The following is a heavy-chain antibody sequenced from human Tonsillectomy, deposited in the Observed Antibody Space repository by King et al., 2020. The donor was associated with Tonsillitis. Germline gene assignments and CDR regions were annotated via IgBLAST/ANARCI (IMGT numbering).Heavy chain of an antibody. D-gene: IGHD5-18*01. V-gene: IGHV3-33*08. CDR3: ARTYIRYGVYYMNV. Sequence: QVQLVESGGGVVQPGRSLRLSCAASGFTFSDYGMHWVRQAPGKGLDWVAGIWYDGSNKYHADSVKGRFTISRDNSKNTLYLQMNSLRVEDTAVYYCARTYIRYGVYYMNVWGKGTTVTVSS. J-gene: IGHJ6*03. CDR2: IWYDGSNK. CDR1: GFTFSDYG.